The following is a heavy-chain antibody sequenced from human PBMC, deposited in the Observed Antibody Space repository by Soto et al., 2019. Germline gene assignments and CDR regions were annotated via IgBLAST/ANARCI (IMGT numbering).Heavy chain of an antibody. CDR3: ARFDYYDSSGYLDFSPK. V-gene: IGHV4-59*01. CDR2: IYYSGST. D-gene: IGHD3-22*01. CDR1: GGSISSYY. J-gene: IGHJ4*02. Sequence: SETLSLTCTVSGGSISSYYWSWIRQPPGKGLEWIGYIYYSGSTNYNPSLKSRVTISVDTSKNQFSLKLSSVTAADTAVYYCARFDYYDSSGYLDFSPKRGQGTLVTVSS.